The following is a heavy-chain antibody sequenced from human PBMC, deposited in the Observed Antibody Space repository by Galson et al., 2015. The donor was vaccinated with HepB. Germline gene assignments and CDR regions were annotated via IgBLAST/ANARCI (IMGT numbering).Heavy chain of an antibody. D-gene: IGHD4-11*01. V-gene: IGHV3-23*01. CDR3: AKSRPTVTTVGQDY. J-gene: IGHJ4*02. CDR2: IGGSGDNT. CDR1: GFTFSSYA. Sequence: SLRLSCAASGFTFSSYAMSWVRQAPGKGLEWVSAIGGSGDNTYHADSVKGRFTISRDNSKNTLFLQMNSLRAEDTAVYYCAKSRPTVTTVGQDYWGQGTLVTVSS.